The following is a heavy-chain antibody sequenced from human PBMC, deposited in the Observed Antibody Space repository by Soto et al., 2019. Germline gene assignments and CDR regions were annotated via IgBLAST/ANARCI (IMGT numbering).Heavy chain of an antibody. CDR2: IYPGDSDT. V-gene: IGHV5-51*01. CDR1: GYSFTSYC. D-gene: IGHD6-13*01. J-gene: IGHJ4*02. Sequence: PGESLKISWKASGYSFTSYCSGWMRQIHGKGLEWMGIIYPGDSDTRYSPSFQGQVTISADKSISTAYLQWSSLKASDTAMYYCASSGYSSSWNDYYFDYWGQGTLVTVSS. CDR3: ASSGYSSSWNDYYFDY.